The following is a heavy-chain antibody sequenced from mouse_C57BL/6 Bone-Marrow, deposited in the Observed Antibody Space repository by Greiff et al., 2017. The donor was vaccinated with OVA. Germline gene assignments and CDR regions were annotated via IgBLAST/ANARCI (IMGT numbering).Heavy chain of an antibody. CDR3: ARENYSNYDFDY. J-gene: IGHJ2*01. CDR1: GYTFTDYY. CDR2: INPYNGGT. V-gene: IGHV1-19*01. D-gene: IGHD2-5*01. Sequence: VQLQQSGPVLVKPGASVKMSCKASGYTFTDYYMNWVKQSHGKSLEWIGVINPYNGGTSYNQKFKGKATLTVDKSSSTAYMELNSLTSEDSAVYYCARENYSNYDFDYWGQGTTLTVSS.